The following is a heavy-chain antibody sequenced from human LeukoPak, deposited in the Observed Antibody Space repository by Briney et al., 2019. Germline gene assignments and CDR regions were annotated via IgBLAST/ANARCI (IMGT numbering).Heavy chain of an antibody. Sequence: GGSLRLSCAASGFTFSNYAMSWVRQALGKGLEWVSAISGSGGSTYHADSVKGRFTISRDNSKNTLYLQMNSLRAEDTAVYYCASRIAASITHYYYYMDVWGKGTTVTVSS. CDR3: ASRIAASITHYYYYMDV. CDR2: ISGSGGST. V-gene: IGHV3-23*01. D-gene: IGHD6-13*01. J-gene: IGHJ6*03. CDR1: GFTFSNYA.